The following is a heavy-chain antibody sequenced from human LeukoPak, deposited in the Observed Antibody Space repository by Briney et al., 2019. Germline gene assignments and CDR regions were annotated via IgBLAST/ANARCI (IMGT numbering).Heavy chain of an antibody. V-gene: IGHV1-46*01. CDR1: GYTFTSYY. D-gene: IGHD3-10*01. Sequence: ASVKVSCKASGYTFTSYYMHWVRQAPGQGLEWMGIINPSGGSTSYAQKFQGRVTMTRDTSTSTVYMELSSLRSEDTAVYYCARDLDYYGSGSSIHWYYGMDVWGQGSTVTVSS. CDR2: INPSGGST. CDR3: ARDLDYYGSGSSIHWYYGMDV. J-gene: IGHJ6*02.